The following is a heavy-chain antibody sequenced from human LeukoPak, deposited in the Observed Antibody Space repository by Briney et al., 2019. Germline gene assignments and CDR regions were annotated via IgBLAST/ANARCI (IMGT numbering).Heavy chain of an antibody. CDR2: SRNKANRYTT. CDR1: GFTFSDHY. CDR3: ARAVGDNSRLDP. D-gene: IGHD2/OR15-2a*01. Sequence: GGSLRFSCAASGFTFSDHYMDWVRQAPGKGLEWVGRSRNKANRYTTEYAASVKGRFTISRDDSKNILYLQMNSLRTDDTAVYYCARAVGDNSRLDPWGQGTLVTVSS. V-gene: IGHV3-72*01. J-gene: IGHJ5*02.